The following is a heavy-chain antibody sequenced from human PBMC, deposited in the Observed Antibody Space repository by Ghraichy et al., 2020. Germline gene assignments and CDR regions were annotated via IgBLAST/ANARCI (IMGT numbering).Heavy chain of an antibody. J-gene: IGHJ6*02. CDR1: GFRFDDYA. Sequence: GGSLRLSCAASGFRFDDYAMHWVRQLPGKGLEWVAHIRGDRSKVYYADSVRGRFTISRDNSNKSLYLQMSSLRTEDTALYYCVKECGLSYSSYHSDGMDIWGQGTTLTVSS. CDR3: VKECGLSYSSYHSDGMDI. V-gene: IGHV3-43*02. D-gene: IGHD2-21*01. CDR2: IRGDRSKV.